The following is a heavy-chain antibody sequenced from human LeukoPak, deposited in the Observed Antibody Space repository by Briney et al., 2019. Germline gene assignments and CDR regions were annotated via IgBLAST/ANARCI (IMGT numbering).Heavy chain of an antibody. CDR1: GFPFSNYW. Sequence: GGSLRLSCAASGFPFSNYWMHWVRQAPGRGLVWVSRINSDGGSTSYADSVKGRFTISRDNTKNTLYLQMNSLRAEDTAVYYCARDRYSGSYFPDHWGQGTLVTVSS. D-gene: IGHD1-26*01. V-gene: IGHV3-74*01. CDR3: ARDRYSGSYFPDH. CDR2: INSDGGST. J-gene: IGHJ5*02.